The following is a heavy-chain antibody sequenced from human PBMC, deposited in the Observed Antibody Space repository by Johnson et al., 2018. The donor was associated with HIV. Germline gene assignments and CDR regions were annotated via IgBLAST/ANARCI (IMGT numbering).Heavy chain of an antibody. CDR1: GFTFSSYA. CDR3: ARERGISGGFDF. Sequence: VQLVESGGGLVQPGGSLRLSCGASGFTFSSYAMHWVRQAPGKGLEWVANIKQDGSEKYYVDSVKGRFTISRDNAKNSLYLQMNSLRAEDTAVYYCARERGISGGFDFWGQGTRVSVSS. J-gene: IGHJ3*01. D-gene: IGHD2-15*01. CDR2: IKQDGSEK. V-gene: IGHV3-7*01.